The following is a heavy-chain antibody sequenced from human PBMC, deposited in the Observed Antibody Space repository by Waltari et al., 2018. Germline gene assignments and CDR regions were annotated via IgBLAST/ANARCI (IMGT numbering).Heavy chain of an antibody. CDR3: ARPGSSSPYYWFNP. Sequence: QVQLQESGPGLVEPSGTLSLTCTVSGGAISGSGYSWGWLRQTPGKGLEWIASIYHDGTSYYTPSLKSRVTISVDTSENKFSLKLNSVTAADTAIYYCARPGSSSPYYWFNPWGQGILVTVSS. J-gene: IGHJ5*02. D-gene: IGHD2-2*01. CDR1: GGAISGSGYS. V-gene: IGHV4-39*01. CDR2: IYHDGTS.